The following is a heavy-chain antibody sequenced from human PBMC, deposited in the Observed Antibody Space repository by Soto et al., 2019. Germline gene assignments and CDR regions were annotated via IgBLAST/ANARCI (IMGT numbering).Heavy chain of an antibody. CDR1: GGSISSSSYY. CDR2: IYYSGST. D-gene: IGHD6-13*01. Sequence: SETLSLTCTVSGGSISSSSYYWGWIRQPPGKGLEWIGSIYYSGSTYYNPSLKSRVTISVDTSKNQFSLKLSSVTAADTAVYYCARAAAGTHNWFDPWGQGTLVTVSS. J-gene: IGHJ5*02. CDR3: ARAAAGTHNWFDP. V-gene: IGHV4-39*01.